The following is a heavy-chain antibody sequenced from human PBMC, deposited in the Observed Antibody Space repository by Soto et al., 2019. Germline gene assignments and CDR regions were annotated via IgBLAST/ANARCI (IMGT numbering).Heavy chain of an antibody. CDR3: ARVFYGDRAYGMDV. CDR2: MNPNSGNT. CDR1: GYTFTSYD. D-gene: IGHD4-17*01. J-gene: IGHJ6*02. Sequence: ASVKVSCKASGYTFTSYDINWVRQATGQGLEWMGWMNPNSGNTGYAQKFQGRVTMTRNTSISTAYMELSSLRSDDTAVYYCARVFYGDRAYGMDVWGQGTTVTVSS. V-gene: IGHV1-8*01.